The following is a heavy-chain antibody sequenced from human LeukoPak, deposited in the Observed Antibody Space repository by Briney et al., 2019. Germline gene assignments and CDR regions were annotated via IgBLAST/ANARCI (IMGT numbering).Heavy chain of an antibody. CDR1: GFTFSSYA. J-gene: IGHJ4*02. V-gene: IGHV3-66*01. CDR2: IYSGGST. D-gene: IGHD6-19*01. Sequence: GGSLRLSCAASGFTFSSYAMSWVRQAPGKGLEWVSVIYSGGSTYYADSVKGRFTISRDNSKNTLYLQMNSLRAEDTAVYYCARVSSGWYWDYWGQGTLVTVSS. CDR3: ARVSSGWYWDY.